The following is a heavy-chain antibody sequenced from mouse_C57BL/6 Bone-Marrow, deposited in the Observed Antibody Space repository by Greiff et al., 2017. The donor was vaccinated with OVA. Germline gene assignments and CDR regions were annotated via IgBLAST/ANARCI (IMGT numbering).Heavy chain of an antibody. CDR3: ARINYCYFAV. Sequence: DVQLVESGGGLVKPGGSLKLSCAASGFTFSDYGMHWVRQAPEKGLEWVAYISRGSSTINYADTVKGRFTISRDNANNTLFLQMTSLRSEDSAMYYCARINYCYFAVGDTGTAATVTA. V-gene: IGHV5-17*01. CDR1: GFTFSDYG. J-gene: IGHJ1*03. CDR2: ISRGSSTI.